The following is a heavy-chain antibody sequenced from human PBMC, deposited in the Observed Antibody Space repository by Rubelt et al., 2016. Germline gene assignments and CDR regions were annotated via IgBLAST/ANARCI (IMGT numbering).Heavy chain of an antibody. CDR3: ARVAAARPHYRGYGMDV. V-gene: IGHV3-30*04. J-gene: IGHJ6*02. D-gene: IGHD6-6*01. CDR1: GFTFSSYA. CDR2: ISYDGSNK. Sequence: GFTFSSYAMHWVRQAPGKGLEWVAVISYDGSNKYYADSVKGRFTISRDNSKNTLYLQMNSLRVEDTAVYYCARVAAARPHYRGYGMDVWGQGTTVSVSS.